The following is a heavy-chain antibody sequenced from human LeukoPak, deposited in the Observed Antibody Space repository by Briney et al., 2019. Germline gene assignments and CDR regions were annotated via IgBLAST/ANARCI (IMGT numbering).Heavy chain of an antibody. Sequence: GGSLRLSCAVSGFTFGSYEMNWVRQAPGKGLEGVSYISSSGSTIYYADSVKGRFTISRDNAKNSLYLQMNSLRAEDTAVYYCAREYYYGSGSYWYYGMDVWGQGTTVTVSS. V-gene: IGHV3-48*03. CDR2: ISSSGSTI. CDR1: GFTFGSYE. J-gene: IGHJ6*02. CDR3: AREYYYGSGSYWYYGMDV. D-gene: IGHD3-10*01.